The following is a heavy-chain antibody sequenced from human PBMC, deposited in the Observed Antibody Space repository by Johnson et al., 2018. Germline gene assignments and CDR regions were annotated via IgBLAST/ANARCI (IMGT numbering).Heavy chain of an antibody. D-gene: IGHD3-10*01. CDR1: GYSFTSYW. CDR3: ARLLPWGTPMDNDVFDS. J-gene: IGHJ3*02. Sequence: QLVESGAEVKKPGESLKIACKGSGYSFTSYWIGWVRQMPGKGLEWKGIIHPGDSNTRYSPSFQGQVTISADKSINTAYLQWSSLKAWATAMYYCARLLPWGTPMDNDVFDSWGQGTMVTVSS. CDR2: IHPGDSNT. V-gene: IGHV5-51*03.